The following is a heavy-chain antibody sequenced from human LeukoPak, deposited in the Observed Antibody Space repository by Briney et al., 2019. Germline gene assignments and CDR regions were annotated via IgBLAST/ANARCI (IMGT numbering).Heavy chain of an antibody. CDR3: AKGNSGDY. CDR2: ISWDGGST. Sequence: GGSLRLSCAASGFTFDVYAMHWVRQAPGGGLECVSLISWDGGSTYYADSVKGRFTISRDNSKNSLYLQMNSLRAEDTALYYCAKGNSGDYWGQGTLVTVSS. D-gene: IGHD2-15*01. V-gene: IGHV3-43D*03. CDR1: GFTFDVYA. J-gene: IGHJ4*02.